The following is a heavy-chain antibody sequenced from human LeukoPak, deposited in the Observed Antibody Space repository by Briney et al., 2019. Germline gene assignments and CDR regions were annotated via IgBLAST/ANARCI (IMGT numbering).Heavy chain of an antibody. J-gene: IGHJ4*02. V-gene: IGHV4-39*01. CDR3: ARQGARSSGWYGVAY. D-gene: IGHD6-19*01. Sequence: AETLSLTCIVSGGSISGTDYFWGWVRQAPGKGLEWVGNVHYRGNTHYNPSLKSRVTISVDTSKNQFSLKLSSVTAADTAVYYCARQGARSSGWYGVAYWGQGTLVTVSS. CDR1: GGSISGTDYF. CDR2: VHYRGNT.